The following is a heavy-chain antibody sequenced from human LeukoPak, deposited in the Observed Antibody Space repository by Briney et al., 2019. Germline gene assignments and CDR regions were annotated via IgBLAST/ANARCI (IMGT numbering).Heavy chain of an antibody. V-gene: IGHV1-2*02. J-gene: IGHJ4*02. D-gene: IGHD3-10*01. Sequence: ASVKVSCKASGFTFTGYYMHWVRQAPGQGLEWMGWINPNSGGTNYAQKFQGRVTMTRDTSISTAYMELSRLRSDDTAVYYSARGGHYYGSGSTYLNYWGQGTLVTVSS. CDR2: INPNSGGT. CDR3: ARGGHYYGSGSTYLNY. CDR1: GFTFTGYY.